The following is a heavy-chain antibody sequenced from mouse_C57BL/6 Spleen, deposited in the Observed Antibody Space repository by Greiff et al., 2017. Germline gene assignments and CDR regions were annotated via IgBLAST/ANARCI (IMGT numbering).Heavy chain of an antibody. J-gene: IGHJ4*01. D-gene: IGHD2-1*01. CDR1: GFNIKDYY. V-gene: IGHV14-1*01. CDR2: IDPEDGDT. CDR3: TTGRSGYYGNLMDY. Sequence: EVQLQQSGAELVRPGASVKLSCTASGFNIKDYYMHWVKQRPEQGLEWIGRIDPEDGDTEYAPKFQGKATMTADTSSNTAYLQLSSLTSEDTAVYYCTTGRSGYYGNLMDYWGQGTSVTVSS.